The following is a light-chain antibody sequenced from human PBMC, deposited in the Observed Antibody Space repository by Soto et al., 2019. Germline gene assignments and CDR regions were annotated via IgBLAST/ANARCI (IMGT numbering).Light chain of an antibody. Sequence: IQLTQSPSTLPASVGDRVTLTCRASQSISTWLAWYQQKPGTAPKLLIYHASILETAVPSRFSGNGSGTEFTLTISSLQPEDFATYYCQHFNNYPTFGQGTRLEIK. J-gene: IGKJ5*01. CDR2: HAS. CDR1: QSISTW. V-gene: IGKV1-5*01. CDR3: QHFNNYPT.